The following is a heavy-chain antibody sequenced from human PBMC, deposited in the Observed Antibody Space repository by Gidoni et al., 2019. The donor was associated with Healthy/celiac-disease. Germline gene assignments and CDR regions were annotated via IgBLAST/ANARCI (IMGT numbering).Heavy chain of an antibody. Sequence: QVQLVESGGGVVQPGRYRRLSVAASGLTLRSYGMLWVGQAQGKGLEWVAVIWYDGSNKYYADSVKCRFTISRDNSKNTLYLQMNSLRAEDTAVYYCARDSYTYCGGDCSEYYYGMDVWGQGTTVTVSS. J-gene: IGHJ6*02. CDR3: ARDSYTYCGGDCSEYYYGMDV. CDR1: GLTLRSYG. CDR2: IWYDGSNK. D-gene: IGHD2-21*02. V-gene: IGHV3-33*01.